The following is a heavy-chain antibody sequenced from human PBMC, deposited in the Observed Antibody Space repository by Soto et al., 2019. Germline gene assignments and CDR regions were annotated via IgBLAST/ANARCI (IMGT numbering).Heavy chain of an antibody. CDR3: ARDQNFFDSSGYYDH. J-gene: IGHJ5*02. D-gene: IGHD3-22*01. CDR1: GYTFVSYG. Sequence: QIQLVQSAAEVKKPGASVKVSCKTSGYTFVSYGISWVRQAPGQGLEWMGWISPYNGNTNFAQRFWGRVTLTTDTSTDIVYMDLGSLKSDDTAVYYCARDQNFFDSSGYYDHWGQGTLITVSS. CDR2: ISPYNGNT. V-gene: IGHV1-18*04.